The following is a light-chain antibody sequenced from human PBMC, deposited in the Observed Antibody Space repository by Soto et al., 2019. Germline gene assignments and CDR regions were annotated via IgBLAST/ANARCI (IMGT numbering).Light chain of an antibody. CDR2: AAS. CDR3: QKYSSVIT. V-gene: IGKV1-27*01. Sequence: DIQMTQSPSSLSASVGDRVTITCRARQGISNFLAWYQQKPGKVPKLLISAASTLQSGVPSRFSGSGSGTDFTLTITSLQPEDVATYYCQKYSSVITFGQGTRLEIK. J-gene: IGKJ5*01. CDR1: QGISNF.